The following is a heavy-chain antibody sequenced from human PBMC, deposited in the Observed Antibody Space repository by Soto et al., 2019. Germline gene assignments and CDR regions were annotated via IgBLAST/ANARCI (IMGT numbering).Heavy chain of an antibody. Sequence: ASVKVSCKASGYSFTNYDISWVRQAPGQGLEWMGWISPYNGDTNYAQKLQGRVTMTTDTSTSTAYMELRSLRSEDTAVYYCATYSSSTSCDHYFDHWGQGTLVTVSS. V-gene: IGHV1-18*01. CDR1: GYSFTNYD. D-gene: IGHD2-2*01. J-gene: IGHJ4*02. CDR3: ATYSSSTSCDHYFDH. CDR2: ISPYNGDT.